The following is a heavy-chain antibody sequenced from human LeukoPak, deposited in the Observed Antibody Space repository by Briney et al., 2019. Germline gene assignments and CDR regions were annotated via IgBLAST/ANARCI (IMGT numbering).Heavy chain of an antibody. CDR1: GFGFTNAW. V-gene: IGHV3-15*01. D-gene: IGHD3-9*01. CDR3: TTLSYDIHY. J-gene: IGHJ4*02. Sequence: PGGCLRLSCAASGFGFTNAWMTWVRQAPGKAPEWVGRIKSNPDGGTTDYAAPVKGRFTISRDDSKNTLYLQLNSLKTEDTAVYYCTTLSYDIHYWGQGTLVTVSS. CDR2: IKSNPDGGTT.